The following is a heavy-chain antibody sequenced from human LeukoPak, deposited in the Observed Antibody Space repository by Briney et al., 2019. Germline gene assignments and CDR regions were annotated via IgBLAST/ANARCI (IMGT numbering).Heavy chain of an antibody. V-gene: IGHV4-4*07. CDR2: IYTSGSS. D-gene: IGHD2-2*01. Sequence: SETLSLTCTVSGGSISSFYWSWIRQPAGKGLEWIGRIYTSGSSNYNPSLKNRVTMSVDTSKNQFSLKLSSVTAADTAVYYCARDVRAATHYYYYYYMDVWGKGTTVTVSS. J-gene: IGHJ6*03. CDR1: GGSISSFY. CDR3: ARDVRAATHYYYYYYMDV.